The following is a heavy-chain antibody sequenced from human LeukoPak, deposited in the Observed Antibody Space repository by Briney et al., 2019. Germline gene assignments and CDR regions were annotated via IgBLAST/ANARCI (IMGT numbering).Heavy chain of an antibody. CDR3: ARESSGWYLDY. CDR1: VGPISGYY. Sequence: SETLSLTCTVSVGPISGYYWTWIRQPPGKGLEWIGYISYSGSTNYNPSLKSRVTISVDTSTNQFSLKLSSVTAADTAVYYCARESSGWYLDYWGQGTLVTVSS. V-gene: IGHV4-59*01. CDR2: ISYSGST. D-gene: IGHD6-19*01. J-gene: IGHJ4*02.